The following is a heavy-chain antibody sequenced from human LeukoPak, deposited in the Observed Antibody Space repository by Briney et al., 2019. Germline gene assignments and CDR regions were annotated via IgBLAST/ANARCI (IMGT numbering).Heavy chain of an antibody. V-gene: IGHV3-48*03. CDR2: ISSSGSTI. CDR1: GFTFSSYE. CDR3: ASATDVLLWFGEFDY. J-gene: IGHJ4*02. Sequence: GGSLRLSCAASGFTFSSYEMNWVRQAPGKGLEWVSYISSSGSTIYYADSVKGRFTISRDHAKNSLYLQMNSLRAEDTAVYYCASATDVLLWFGEFDYWGQGTLVTVSS. D-gene: IGHD3-10*01.